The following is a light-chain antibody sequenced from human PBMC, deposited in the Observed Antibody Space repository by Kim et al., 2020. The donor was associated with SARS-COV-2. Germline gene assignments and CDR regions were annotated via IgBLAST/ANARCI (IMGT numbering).Light chain of an antibody. V-gene: IGKV3-15*01. CDR1: QSVSSN. CDR2: GAS. J-gene: IGKJ4*01. CDR3: QQYNNWPPLT. Sequence: VSPGARATLACRASQSVSSNLAWYQQKPGQAPRLLSYGASTRATGIPARFSGSGSGTEFTLTISSLQSEDFAVYYCQQYNNWPPLTFGGGTKVEI.